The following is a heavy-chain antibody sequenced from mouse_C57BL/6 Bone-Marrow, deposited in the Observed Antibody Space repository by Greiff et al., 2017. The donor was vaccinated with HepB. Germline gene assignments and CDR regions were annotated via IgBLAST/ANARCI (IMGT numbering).Heavy chain of an antibody. D-gene: IGHD2-5*01. J-gene: IGHJ1*03. V-gene: IGHV5-17*01. Sequence: EVQVVESGGGLVKPGGSLKLSCAASGFTFSDYGMHWVRQAPEKGLEWVAYISSGSSTIYYADTVKGRFNISRDNAKNTLFLQMTSLRSEDTAMYYCATKKYYSNYYWYFDVWGTGTTVTVSS. CDR1: GFTFSDYG. CDR3: ATKKYYSNYYWYFDV. CDR2: ISSGSSTI.